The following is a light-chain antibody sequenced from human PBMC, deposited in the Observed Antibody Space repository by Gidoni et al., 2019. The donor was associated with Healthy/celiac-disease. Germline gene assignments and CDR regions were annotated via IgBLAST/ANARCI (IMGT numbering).Light chain of an antibody. Sequence: DIQLTQSPSSLSASVGYRVTITCRASQSISSYLNWYQQKPGKAPKLLIYAASSLQSGVPSRFSGSGSGTDFTLTISSLQPEDFATYYCQQSYSTPFTFGHXTKVDIK. J-gene: IGKJ3*01. CDR3: QQSYSTPFT. CDR2: AAS. V-gene: IGKV1-39*01. CDR1: QSISSY.